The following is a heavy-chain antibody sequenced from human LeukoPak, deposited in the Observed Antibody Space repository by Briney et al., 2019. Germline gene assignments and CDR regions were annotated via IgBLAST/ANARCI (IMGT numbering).Heavy chain of an antibody. J-gene: IGHJ5*02. V-gene: IGHV4-61*01. CDR1: GGSVSSGSYY. D-gene: IGHD6-19*01. Sequence: SETLSLTCTVSGGSVSSGSYYWSWIRQPPGKGLEWIGYVYYTGSTNYNPSLKSRVTISVDTSKNRFSLKLTSVTAADTAVYYCARSGVGVAGTDRWGQGTLVTVSS. CDR2: VYYTGST. CDR3: ARSGVGVAGTDR.